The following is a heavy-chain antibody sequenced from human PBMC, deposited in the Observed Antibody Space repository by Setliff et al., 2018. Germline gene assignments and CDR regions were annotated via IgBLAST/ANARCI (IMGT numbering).Heavy chain of an antibody. Sequence: NPSETLSLTCSVSGGSISSYFWNWVRQPAGKGLEWIGRIYSNENTNYNPSLNSRVTMSIDTSKNQLSLKLCSVNAADTAVYYCARVVPLGGTDRWGQGTLVTVSS. CDR3: ARVVPLGGTDR. J-gene: IGHJ5*02. D-gene: IGHD1-1*01. CDR2: IYSNENT. CDR1: GGSISSYF. V-gene: IGHV4-4*07.